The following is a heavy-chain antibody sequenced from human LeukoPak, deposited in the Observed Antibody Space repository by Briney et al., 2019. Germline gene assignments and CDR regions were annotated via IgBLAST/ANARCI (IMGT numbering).Heavy chain of an antibody. CDR3: ARVEWDYYDSSGYYFDY. CDR2: INPNSGGT. V-gene: IGHV1-2*02. J-gene: IGHJ4*02. CDR1: GYTFTGYY. D-gene: IGHD3-22*01. Sequence: ASVKVSCKASGYTFTGYYMHWVRQAPGQGLEWMGWINPNSGGTNYAQKLQGRVTMTADTSTSTAYMELRSLRSDDTAVYYCARVEWDYYDSSGYYFDYWGQGTLVTVSS.